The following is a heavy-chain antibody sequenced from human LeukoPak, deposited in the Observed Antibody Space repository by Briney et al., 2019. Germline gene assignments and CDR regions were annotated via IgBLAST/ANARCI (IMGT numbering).Heavy chain of an antibody. Sequence: GESLKISCKGSGYSFTSYWIGWVRQMPGKGQEWMGIIYPGDSDTRYSPSFQGQVTISADKSISTAYLQWSSLKASDTAMYYCASSYCSSTSCYYLSHFDYWGQGTLVTVSS. D-gene: IGHD2-2*01. CDR3: ASSYCSSTSCYYLSHFDY. CDR2: IYPGDSDT. V-gene: IGHV5-51*01. J-gene: IGHJ4*02. CDR1: GYSFTSYW.